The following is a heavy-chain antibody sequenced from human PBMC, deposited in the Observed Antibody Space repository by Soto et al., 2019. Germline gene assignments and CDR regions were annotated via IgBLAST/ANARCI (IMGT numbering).Heavy chain of an antibody. CDR3: ARDLTGTGWFDP. Sequence: PGGSLRLSRAASGFTFSSYSMNWARQAPGKGLEWVSSISSSSSYIYYADSVKGQFTISRDNAKNSLYLQMNSLRAEDTAVYYCARDLTGTGWFDPWGQGTLVTVSS. V-gene: IGHV3-21*01. D-gene: IGHD1-7*01. J-gene: IGHJ5*02. CDR1: GFTFSSYS. CDR2: ISSSSSYI.